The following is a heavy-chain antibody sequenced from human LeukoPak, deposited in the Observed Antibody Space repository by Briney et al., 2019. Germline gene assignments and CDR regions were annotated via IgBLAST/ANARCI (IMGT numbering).Heavy chain of an antibody. V-gene: IGHV3-11*01. CDR1: EFTFSDYY. Sequence: PGGSLGLSCAASEFTFSDYYMSWIRQAPGKGLEWVSYISSSGSTLYYADSVKGRFTISRDNAKNSLYLQMNSLRAEDTAEYYCVRDYRACFDYWGQGTLVTVSS. CDR2: ISSSGSTL. CDR3: VRDYRACFDY. D-gene: IGHD3-16*02. J-gene: IGHJ4*02.